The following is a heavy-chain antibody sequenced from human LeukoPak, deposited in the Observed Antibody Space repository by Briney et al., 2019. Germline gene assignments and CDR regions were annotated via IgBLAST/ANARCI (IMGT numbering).Heavy chain of an antibody. J-gene: IGHJ4*02. CDR1: GYTFTSYA. CDR2: INTNTGNP. CDR3: ASAGAPSHVVPKYYFDY. D-gene: IGHD2-21*01. Sequence: GASVKVSCKASGYTFTSYAMNWVRRAPGQGLEWRGWINTNTGNPTYEQGFTGRVGFSLDTSVSTAYLQMSRLRDEDTAVYYSASAGAPSHVVPKYYFDYWGQGTLVTVSS. V-gene: IGHV7-4-1*02.